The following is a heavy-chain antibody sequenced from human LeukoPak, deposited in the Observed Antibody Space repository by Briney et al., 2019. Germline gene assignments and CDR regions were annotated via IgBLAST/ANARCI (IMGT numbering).Heavy chain of an antibody. Sequence: PSETLSLTCTVSGDSISNYYWSWIRQTPGKGLEWIGYIHTSGSTYYNPSLKSRVTISVDTSKNQFSLKLSSVTAADTAVYYCARLATAGYLNYWGQGTLVTVSS. V-gene: IGHV4-4*09. CDR2: IHTSGST. CDR1: GDSISNYY. D-gene: IGHD6-19*01. J-gene: IGHJ4*02. CDR3: ARLATAGYLNY.